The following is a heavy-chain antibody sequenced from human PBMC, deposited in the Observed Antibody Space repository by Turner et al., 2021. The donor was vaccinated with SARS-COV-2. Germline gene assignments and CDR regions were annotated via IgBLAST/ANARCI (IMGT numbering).Heavy chain of an antibody. J-gene: IGHJ5*02. CDR3: ARQLTTVTTWFDP. CDR2: IYSGGST. CDR1: GFTVSSTY. D-gene: IGHD4-17*01. V-gene: IGHV3-53*01. Sequence: EMQLVESGGGLIQHGGALRLSCAASGFTVSSTYMSWVRQAPGKGMEWVSVIYSGGSTYYAVSVKGRFTISRDNSKNTLYLQMNSLRAEDTAVYYFARQLTTVTTWFDPWGQGTLVTVSS.